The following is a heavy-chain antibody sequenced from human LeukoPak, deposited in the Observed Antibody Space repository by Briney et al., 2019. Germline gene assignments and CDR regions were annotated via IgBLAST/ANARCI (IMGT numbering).Heavy chain of an antibody. Sequence: SETLSLTCSVSGYSISSGYYWSWIRQPAGKGLEWIGRIYISGSGSTNYNPSLKSRVTMSVDTSKNQFSLKLSSVTAADTTVYYCARDKRVAVAGTYIYYYYMDVWGNGTTVTISS. CDR1: GYSISSGYY. V-gene: IGHV4-4*07. CDR2: IYISGSGST. CDR3: ARDKRVAVAGTYIYYYYMDV. J-gene: IGHJ6*03. D-gene: IGHD6-19*01.